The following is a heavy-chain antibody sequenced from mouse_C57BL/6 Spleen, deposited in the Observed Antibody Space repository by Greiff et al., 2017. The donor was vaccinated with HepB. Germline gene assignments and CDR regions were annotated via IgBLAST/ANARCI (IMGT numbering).Heavy chain of an antibody. J-gene: IGHJ3*01. CDR1: GYTFTDYE. V-gene: IGHV1-15*01. CDR2: IDPETGGT. Sequence: VQLQQSGAELVRPGASVTLSCKASGYTFTDYEMHWVKQTPVHGLEWIGAIDPETGGTAYNQKFKGKAILTVDKSSSTAYMELRSLTSEDSAVDYGTGTLLSWFAYWGQGTLVTVSA. CDR3: TGTLLSWFAY. D-gene: IGHD2-1*01.